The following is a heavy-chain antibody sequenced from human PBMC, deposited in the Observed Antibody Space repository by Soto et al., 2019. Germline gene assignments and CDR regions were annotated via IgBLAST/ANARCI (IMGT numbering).Heavy chain of an antibody. CDR2: IYYSGST. CDR3: ARGEAYGSGSYFDWFDP. V-gene: IGHV4-59*01. J-gene: IGHJ5*02. D-gene: IGHD3-10*01. Sequence: PSETLSLTCTVSGGSISSYYWSWIRQPPGKGLEWIGYIYYSGSTNYNPSLKSRVTISVDTSKNQFSLKLSSVTAADTAVYYCARGEAYGSGSYFDWFDPWGQGTLVTVSS. CDR1: GGSISSYY.